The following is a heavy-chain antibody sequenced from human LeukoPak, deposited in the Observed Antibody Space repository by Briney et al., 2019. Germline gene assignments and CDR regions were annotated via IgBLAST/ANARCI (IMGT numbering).Heavy chain of an antibody. Sequence: SETLSLTCTVSGGSTSSSSYYWGWIRQPPGKGLERNGSIYYSGSTYYNPSLKSRVTISVDTSKNQFSLKLSSVTAADTAVYYCASTIFGVVTRRRDYYYYMDVWGKGTTVTVSS. CDR3: ASTIFGVVTRRRDYYYYMDV. V-gene: IGHV4-39*01. CDR1: GGSTSSSSYY. J-gene: IGHJ6*03. CDR2: IYYSGST. D-gene: IGHD3-3*01.